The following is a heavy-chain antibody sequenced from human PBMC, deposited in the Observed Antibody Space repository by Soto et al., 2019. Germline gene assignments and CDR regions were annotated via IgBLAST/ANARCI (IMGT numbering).Heavy chain of an antibody. Sequence: QVQLVQSGAEVKKPGASVKVSCKASGYTFTSYGISWVRQAPGQGLEGMGWISAYNGNTNYAQKLQGRVTMTTDTSTSTAFMELRSLRSDDTAVYYCARDLITIFGVAHVGNYWGQGTLVTVSS. CDR3: ARDLITIFGVAHVGNY. V-gene: IGHV1-18*01. D-gene: IGHD3-3*01. CDR2: ISAYNGNT. CDR1: GYTFTSYG. J-gene: IGHJ4*02.